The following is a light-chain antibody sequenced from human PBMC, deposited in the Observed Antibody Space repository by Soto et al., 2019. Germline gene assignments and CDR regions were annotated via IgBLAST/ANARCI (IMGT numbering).Light chain of an antibody. CDR3: QQYHRYIT. CDR2: TAS. V-gene: IGKV1-5*03. CDR1: ESIDDW. J-gene: IGKJ5*01. Sequence: DIQMTQSPSTLSASVGDRVTITCRASESIDDWLAWYQQKPGKAPKLLIYTASSLQSGVPSRFSGSGSGTEFTLTISSRQPDDFATYYCQQYHRYITFGPGTRLEIK.